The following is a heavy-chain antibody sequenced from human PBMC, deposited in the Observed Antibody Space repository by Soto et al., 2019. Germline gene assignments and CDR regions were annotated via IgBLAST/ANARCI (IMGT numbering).Heavy chain of an antibody. CDR2: INAGNGNT. V-gene: IGHV1-3*01. D-gene: IGHD2-8*01. CDR1: GYTFTSYA. CDR3: ATVGGCSVSDY. Sequence: ASVNVSCKACGYTFTSYAMHWVRQAPGQRLEWMGWINAGNGNTKYSQKFQGRVTITRDTSASTAYMELSSLRSGDTAVYYCATVGGCSVSDYWGQGILVTVSS. J-gene: IGHJ4*02.